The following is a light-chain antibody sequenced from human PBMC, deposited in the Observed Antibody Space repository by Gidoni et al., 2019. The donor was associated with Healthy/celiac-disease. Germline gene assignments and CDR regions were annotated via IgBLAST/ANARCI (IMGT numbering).Light chain of an antibody. CDR1: SSNIGSNT. J-gene: IGLJ1*01. CDR2: SNN. CDR3: AAWDDSLNGPGYV. Sequence: QSVLTQPPSASGTPGQRVTISCSGSSSNIGSNTVNWYQQLPGTAPKRLIYSNNQRPSGVPDRFSGSKSGTSASLAISGLQSEDEADYYCAAWDDSLNGPGYVFGTGTKVTVL. V-gene: IGLV1-44*01.